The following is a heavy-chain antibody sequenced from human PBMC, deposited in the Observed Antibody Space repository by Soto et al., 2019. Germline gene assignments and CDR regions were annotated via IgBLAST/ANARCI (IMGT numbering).Heavy chain of an antibody. D-gene: IGHD4-17*01. CDR3: ARPMTTGSHDAFDI. Sequence: QVQLVQSGAEVKKPGASVKVSCKASGYTFTSYYMHWVRQAPGQGLKWMGIINPSGGSTSYAQKFQGSVSMTRDSSTSTVYMELISLRTEDTAVYYCARPMTTGSHDAFDIWGQGTMVTVS. J-gene: IGHJ3*02. CDR1: GYTFTSYY. CDR2: INPSGGST. V-gene: IGHV1-46*01.